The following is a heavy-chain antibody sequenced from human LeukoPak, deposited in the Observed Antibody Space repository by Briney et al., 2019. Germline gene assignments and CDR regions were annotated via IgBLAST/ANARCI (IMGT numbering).Heavy chain of an antibody. D-gene: IGHD6-6*01. Sequence: GGPLRLSCAASGFTFRSYGMHWVRQAPGKGLEWVAVISYDGSYKYYADSVKGRFTISRDNSKNTLYLQMNSLRAEDTAVYYCAKDGRALQLDYWGQGTLVTVSS. CDR2: ISYDGSYK. CDR1: GFTFRSYG. V-gene: IGHV3-30*18. CDR3: AKDGRALQLDY. J-gene: IGHJ4*02.